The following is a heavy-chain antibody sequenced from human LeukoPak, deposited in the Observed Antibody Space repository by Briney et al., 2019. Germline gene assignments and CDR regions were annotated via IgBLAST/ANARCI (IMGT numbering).Heavy chain of an antibody. V-gene: IGHV1-2*02. J-gene: IGHJ6*02. CDR3: AREYYYDSSGYSVDYYYYGMDV. D-gene: IGHD3-22*01. Sequence: ASVKVSCTASGYTFTGYYMHWVRQAPGQGLEWMGWINPNSGGTNYAQKFLGRVTMTRDTSISTAYMELSRLRSDDTAVYFCAREYYYDSSGYSVDYYYYGMDVWGQGTTVTVSS. CDR2: INPNSGGT. CDR1: GYTFTGYY.